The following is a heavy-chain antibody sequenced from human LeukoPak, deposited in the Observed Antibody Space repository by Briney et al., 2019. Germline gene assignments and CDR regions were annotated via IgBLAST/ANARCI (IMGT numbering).Heavy chain of an antibody. CDR3: ARDFLHLGG. V-gene: IGHV3-23*01. J-gene: IGHJ3*01. CDR1: GFTFSSYG. CDR2: IGYGGADS. Sequence: GGTLRLSCAASGFTFSSYGMSWVRQAPGKGLEWVSSIGYGGADSHYADSVKGRFTISRDNAKNTLYLQMSSLRAEDTAVYYCARDFLHLGGWGQGTMVTVSS. D-gene: IGHD3-16*01.